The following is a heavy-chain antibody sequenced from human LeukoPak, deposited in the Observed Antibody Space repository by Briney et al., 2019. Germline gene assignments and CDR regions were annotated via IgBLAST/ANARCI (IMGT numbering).Heavy chain of an antibody. CDR1: GFTFSSYG. Sequence: AGGSLRLSCAASGFTFSSYGMHWVRQAPGKGLEWVAVISYDGSNKYYADSVKGRFTISRDNSKNTLYLQMNSLRAEDTAVYYCAKEFLRFSTSPTLPFDYWGQGTLVTVSS. V-gene: IGHV3-30*18. CDR3: AKEFLRFSTSPTLPFDY. D-gene: IGHD2-2*01. CDR2: ISYDGSNK. J-gene: IGHJ4*02.